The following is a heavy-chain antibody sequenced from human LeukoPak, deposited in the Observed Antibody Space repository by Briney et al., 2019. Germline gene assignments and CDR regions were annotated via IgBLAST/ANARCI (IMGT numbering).Heavy chain of an antibody. CDR2: IIGSGGST. Sequence: GGSLRLSCAASGFAFTGYAMSWVRKAPGKGREWVSAIIGSGGSTYYANSVKGRFTISRDNSNNTLYLQMSRLRAEDTAVNYWAKDLKPGHDGSRGDYWGQGTLVTVSS. V-gene: IGHV3-23*01. CDR1: GFAFTGYA. CDR3: AKDLKPGHDGSRGDY. D-gene: IGHD3-22*01. J-gene: IGHJ4*02.